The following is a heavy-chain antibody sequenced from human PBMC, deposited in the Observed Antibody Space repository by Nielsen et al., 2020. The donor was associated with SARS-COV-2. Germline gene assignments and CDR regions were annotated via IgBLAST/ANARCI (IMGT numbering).Heavy chain of an antibody. D-gene: IGHD1/OR15-1a*01. CDR3: AKRKGLEHYYYYYYMDV. Sequence: WIRQPPGKGLEWIGYIYHSGSTNYNPSLKSRVTISVDTSKNQFSLKLSSVTAADTAVYYCAKRKGLEHYYYYYYMDVWGKGTTVTVSS. J-gene: IGHJ6*03. V-gene: IGHV4-34*01. CDR2: IYHSGST.